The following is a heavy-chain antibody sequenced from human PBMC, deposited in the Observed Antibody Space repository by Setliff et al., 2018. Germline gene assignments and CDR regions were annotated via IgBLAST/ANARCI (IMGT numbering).Heavy chain of an antibody. J-gene: IGHJ4*02. Sequence: SGPTLVNPTETLTLTCSFSGFSLTTASVGVGWIRQPPGKALEWLGLSYWDDDERYSPSLKNRVRFTKYNPRNQVIPVMTNVEPEDTGTYYCAHIMGRVWDYWGPGTLVTVSS. CDR3: AHIMGRVWDY. CDR2: SYWDDDE. D-gene: IGHD1-26*01. V-gene: IGHV2-5*02. CDR1: GFSLTTASVG.